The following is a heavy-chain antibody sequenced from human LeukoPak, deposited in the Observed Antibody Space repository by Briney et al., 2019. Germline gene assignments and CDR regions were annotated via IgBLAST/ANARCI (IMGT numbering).Heavy chain of an antibody. CDR1: GYTFTSNA. Sequence: ASVKVSCKASGYTFTSNAMNWVRQAPGQGLEWMGWINTNTGNPTYAQGFTGRFVFSLDTSVSTAYLQISSLKAEDTAVYYCARETRSYGYNWFDPWGQGTLVTVSS. J-gene: IGHJ5*02. D-gene: IGHD5-18*01. CDR3: ARETRSYGYNWFDP. CDR2: INTNTGNP. V-gene: IGHV7-4-1*02.